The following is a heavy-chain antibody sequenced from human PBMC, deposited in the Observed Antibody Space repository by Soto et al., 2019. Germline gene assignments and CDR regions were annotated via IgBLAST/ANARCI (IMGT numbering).Heavy chain of an antibody. CDR2: IYWDDDK. CDR1: GFSLSSNGVG. J-gene: IGHJ4*02. D-gene: IGHD6-25*01. V-gene: IGHV2-5*02. CDR3: AHRRARNDIAAFDY. Sequence: QITLKESGPTLVKPTQPLTLTCTVSGFSLSSNGVGVGWIRQPPGKALEGLAIIYWDDDKRYSPSLKTSLTITKDTSKNQVVLTVTDIDPVDTATYYCAHRRARNDIAAFDYWGQGTLVTVSS.